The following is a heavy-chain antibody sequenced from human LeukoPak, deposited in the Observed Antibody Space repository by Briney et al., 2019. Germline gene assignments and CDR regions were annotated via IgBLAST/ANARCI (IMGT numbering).Heavy chain of an antibody. CDR1: GGTFSSYA. J-gene: IGHJ4*02. Sequence: SVKVSCKASGGTFSSYAISWVRQAPGQGLEWMGGIIPIFGTANYAQKFQGRVTITADKSTSTAYMELSSLRSEDTAVYYCARDLSSGWFFDYWGQGTLVTVSS. CDR2: IIPIFGTA. CDR3: ARDLSSGWFFDY. D-gene: IGHD6-19*01. V-gene: IGHV1-69*06.